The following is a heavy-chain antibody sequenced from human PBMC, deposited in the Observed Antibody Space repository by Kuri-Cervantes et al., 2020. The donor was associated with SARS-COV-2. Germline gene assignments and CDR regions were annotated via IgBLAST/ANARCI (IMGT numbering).Heavy chain of an antibody. Sequence: SVNVSCKASGGTFSSYAISWVRQAPGQGLEWMGGIIPIFGTPNYAQQFQGRVTITTDESTSTAYMELSSLRSEDTAVYYCAGKDYSNYDLPLDYWGQGTLVTVSS. CDR3: AGKDYSNYDLPLDY. J-gene: IGHJ4*02. CDR1: GGTFSSYA. D-gene: IGHD4-11*01. CDR2: IIPIFGTP. V-gene: IGHV1-69*05.